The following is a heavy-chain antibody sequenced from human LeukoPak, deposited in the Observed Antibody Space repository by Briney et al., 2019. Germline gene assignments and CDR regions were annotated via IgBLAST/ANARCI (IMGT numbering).Heavy chain of an antibody. CDR3: VRHNHMDV. V-gene: IGHV1-46*01. J-gene: IGHJ6*02. Sequence: ASVKVSCKASGYTFTGYYMHWVRQAPGQGLEWMAIINLSGGSTDYTQKFQGRVTMTRDTSTSTVYMELSSLRSEDTAVYYCVRHNHMDVWGQGTTVTVSS. D-gene: IGHD2-21*01. CDR2: INLSGGST. CDR1: GYTFTGYY.